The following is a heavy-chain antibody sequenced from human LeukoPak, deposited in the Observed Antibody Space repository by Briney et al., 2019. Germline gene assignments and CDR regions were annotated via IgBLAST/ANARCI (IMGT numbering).Heavy chain of an antibody. CDR2: IKEDGSLK. J-gene: IGHJ4*02. V-gene: IGHV3-7*01. Sequence: AGGSLRLSCAASGFTFSTYWMTWVRLAPGKGLEWVANIKEDGSLKYYVDSVKGRFTISRDNAKNSLYLQMNSLRDEDTAVYYCARDQKHGYTYGYPLDYWGQGTLVTVSS. D-gene: IGHD5-18*01. CDR3: ARDQKHGYTYGYPLDY. CDR1: GFTFSTYW.